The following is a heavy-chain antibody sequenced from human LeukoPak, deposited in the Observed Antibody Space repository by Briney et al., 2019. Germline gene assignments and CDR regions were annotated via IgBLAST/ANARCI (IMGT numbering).Heavy chain of an antibody. CDR1: GFTFNSYV. CDR3: VREAGYCSSVCLKSNWFDP. J-gene: IGHJ5*02. D-gene: IGHD2-8*02. Sequence: GGSLRLSCAASGFTFNSYVMSWVRLAPGKGLEWVAAINGNTYYADSVRGRFTISRDDSRNMVYLQMNSLRDEDTALYYCVREAGYCSSVCLKSNWFDPWGQGTLVTVSS. CDR2: INGNT. V-gene: IGHV3-23*01.